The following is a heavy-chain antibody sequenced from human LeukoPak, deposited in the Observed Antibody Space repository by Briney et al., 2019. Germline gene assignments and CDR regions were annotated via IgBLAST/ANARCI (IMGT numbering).Heavy chain of an antibody. D-gene: IGHD3-10*01. CDR2: IWYDGGNK. V-gene: IGHV3-33*01. CDR3: ARGIYTGSGTYYADY. J-gene: IGHJ4*02. Sequence: PGGSLRLSCAASRFTFNEHGMHWVRQAPGKGLEWVALIWYDGGNKYYANSLKGRFTISRDNSNNTLYLQMNSLRAEDTAVYYCARGIYTGSGTYYADYWGQGILVTVSS. CDR1: RFTFNEHG.